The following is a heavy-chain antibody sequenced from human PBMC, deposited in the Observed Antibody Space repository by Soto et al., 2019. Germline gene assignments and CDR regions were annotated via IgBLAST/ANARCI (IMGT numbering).Heavy chain of an antibody. CDR1: GFIVSSND. V-gene: IGHV3-66*01. Sequence: EVQLLESGGGLVQPGGSLRLSCAASGFIVSSNDMSWVRQAPGKGLEWVSVIQRGGATYYADTVKGSFTISRYNSKNTLYIQTNSLRAEDTAVYYCAMDDVHYRGGSSYGVPMDVWGKGTTVTVSS. J-gene: IGHJ6*03. CDR2: IQRGGAT. CDR3: AMDDVHYRGGSSYGVPMDV. D-gene: IGHD2-15*01.